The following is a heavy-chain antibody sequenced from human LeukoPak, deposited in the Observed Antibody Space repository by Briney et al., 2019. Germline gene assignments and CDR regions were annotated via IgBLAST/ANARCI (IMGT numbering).Heavy chain of an antibody. CDR2: VYYSGST. CDR3: ARRGYYGWGSVY. Sequence: SETLSLTCAVYGGSFSGYSWSWIRQPPGKGLEWIGVVYYSGSTYYSSSFRSRVTISVDTSKNKFSLKLSPVTAADTAIYYCARRGYYGWGSVYWGQGTLVTVSS. D-gene: IGHD3-10*01. J-gene: IGHJ4*02. CDR1: GGSFSGYS. V-gene: IGHV4-34*01.